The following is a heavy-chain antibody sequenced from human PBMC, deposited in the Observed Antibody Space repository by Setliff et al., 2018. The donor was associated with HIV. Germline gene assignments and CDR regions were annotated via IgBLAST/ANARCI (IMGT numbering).Heavy chain of an antibody. CDR2: MSGSGDTT. D-gene: IGHD3-22*01. CDR3: AKTFYYDSSGNHNFEN. CDR1: GFSVGAYA. Sequence: GGSLRLSCAASGFSVGAYARSWVRQAPGNGLEWVSVMSGSGDTTYYADYVKGRFTIARDNSKNTVYLQMNSLRAGDTAVYYCAKTFYYDSSGNHNFENWGQGTLVTVSS. V-gene: IGHV3-23*01. J-gene: IGHJ4*02.